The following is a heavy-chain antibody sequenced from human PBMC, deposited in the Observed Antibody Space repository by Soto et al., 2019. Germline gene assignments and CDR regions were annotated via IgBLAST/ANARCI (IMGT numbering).Heavy chain of an antibody. CDR3: ARKGWELRYYGMDV. CDR1: GYTLTSYK. CDR2: INPGDSST. D-gene: IGHD1-26*01. Sequence: QVQLVQSGAEVKKPGASVKVSCKASGYTLTSYKMYWVRQAPGQGLEWMGIINPGDSSTSYAQKFQGRVTMTRDTSASTVYMELRGLRSEDTAVYYCARKGWELRYYGMDVWGQGTTVTVSS. J-gene: IGHJ6*02. V-gene: IGHV1-46*01.